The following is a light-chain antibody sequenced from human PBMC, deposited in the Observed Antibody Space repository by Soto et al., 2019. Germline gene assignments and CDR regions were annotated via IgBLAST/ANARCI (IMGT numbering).Light chain of an antibody. Sequence: EIVLTQSPATLSLSPGERATLSCRASQSVNNYLAWYQQKPGQAPRLLLSDASDRATGIPARFSGSGSGTDFTLTISSLQPEDCAVYYCQQRSKSPLTFGGGTKVEIK. CDR2: DAS. V-gene: IGKV3-11*01. J-gene: IGKJ4*01. CDR3: QQRSKSPLT. CDR1: QSVNNY.